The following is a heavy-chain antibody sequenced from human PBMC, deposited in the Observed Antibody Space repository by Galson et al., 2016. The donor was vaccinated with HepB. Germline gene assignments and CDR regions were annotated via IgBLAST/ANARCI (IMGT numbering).Heavy chain of an antibody. CDR3: SSEDF. CDR1: GGSISSGNW. CDR2: IYPSGST. V-gene: IGHV4-4*02. Sequence: SETLSLTCAVSGGSISSGNWWTWVRQPPGKGLEWIGEIYPSGSTNYNPSLKSRVTISVDKSKNQFSLNLTSVTAADTAVYYCSSEDFWGQGTLVTVSS. J-gene: IGHJ4*02.